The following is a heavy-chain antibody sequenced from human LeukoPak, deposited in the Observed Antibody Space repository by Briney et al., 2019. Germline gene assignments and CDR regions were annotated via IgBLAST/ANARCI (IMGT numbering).Heavy chain of an antibody. V-gene: IGHV1-69*04. J-gene: IGHJ5*02. CDR1: GGTFSSYT. CDR3: ARDIDIVVVPAAMGSWFDP. CDR2: IIPILCIA. Sequence: SVKVSCKASGGTFSSYTISWVRQAPGQGLEWMGRIIPILCIANYAKKFQGRVTITADKSTSTAYMELSSLRSEDTAVYYCARDIDIVVVPAAMGSWFDPWGQGTLVTVSS. D-gene: IGHD2-2*01.